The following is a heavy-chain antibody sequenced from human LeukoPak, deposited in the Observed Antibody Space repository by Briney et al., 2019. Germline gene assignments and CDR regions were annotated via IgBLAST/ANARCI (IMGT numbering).Heavy chain of an antibody. Sequence: GGSLRLSCAASGFTFSSYAMSWVRQAPEKGPEWVSGISASGGGTYYGDSVKGRFTISRDNSENTLYLQMNSLRAEDTAVYYCAKGTRTLWFGEPPNWGQGTLVTVSS. CDR2: ISASGGGT. CDR1: GFTFSSYA. D-gene: IGHD3-10*01. V-gene: IGHV3-23*01. CDR3: AKGTRTLWFGEPPN. J-gene: IGHJ4*02.